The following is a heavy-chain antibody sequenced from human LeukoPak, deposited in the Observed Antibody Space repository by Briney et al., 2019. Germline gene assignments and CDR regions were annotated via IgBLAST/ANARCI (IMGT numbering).Heavy chain of an antibody. CDR1: GFTFSSYA. Sequence: GGSLRLSCAASGFTFSSYAMHWVRQAPGKGLEWVAVISYDGSNKYYADSVKGRFTISRDNSKNALYLQMNSLRAEDTAVYYCAKGPAYSSWYYFDYWGQGTLVTVSS. D-gene: IGHD6-13*01. J-gene: IGHJ4*02. CDR3: AKGPAYSSWYYFDY. CDR2: ISYDGSNK. V-gene: IGHV3-30*04.